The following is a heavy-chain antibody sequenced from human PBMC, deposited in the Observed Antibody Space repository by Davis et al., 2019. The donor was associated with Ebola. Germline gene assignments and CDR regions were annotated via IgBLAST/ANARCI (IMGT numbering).Heavy chain of an antibody. D-gene: IGHD1-1*01. CDR1: GDSVSSRF. CDR2: ISYSGNA. CDR3: ARDRKRNDYDSYFDY. V-gene: IGHV4-59*02. Sequence: SETLSLTCTVSGDSVSSRFWSWIRQTPGKGLEWLGSISYSGNANSNPSLKSRVVISLDTSKNQLSLRLTSLSAADPALYYCARDRKRNDYDSYFDYWGQGTLVTVSS. J-gene: IGHJ4*02.